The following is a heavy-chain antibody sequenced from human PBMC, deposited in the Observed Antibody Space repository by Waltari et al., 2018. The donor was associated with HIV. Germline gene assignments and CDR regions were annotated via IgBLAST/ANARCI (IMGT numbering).Heavy chain of an antibody. CDR2: INSDGSST. CDR3: ASLYNYVWGSPPPFDY. J-gene: IGHJ4*02. V-gene: IGHV3-74*01. Sequence: EVQLVQSGGGLVQPGGSLRLSCAASGLTFCSYCMHWVRQAPGKGLVWVSRINSDGSSTNYADSVKGRFTISRDNAKNTVYLQMNSLRAEDTALYYCASLYNYVWGSPPPFDYWGQGTLVTVSS. D-gene: IGHD3-16*01. CDR1: GLTFCSYC.